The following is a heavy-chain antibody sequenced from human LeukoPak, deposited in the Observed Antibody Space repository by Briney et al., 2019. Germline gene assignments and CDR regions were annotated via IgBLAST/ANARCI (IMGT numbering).Heavy chain of an antibody. CDR1: GFSFSDYG. CDR3: AKAYLTILPFDY. J-gene: IGHJ4*02. D-gene: IGHD2-2*01. V-gene: IGHV3-30*02. Sequence: GGSLRLSCAASGFSFSDYGMHWVRQAPGKGLEWVAFIRYDGSNKYYADSVKGRFTISRDNSKNTLFLQMNSLRAEDTAVYYCAKAYLTILPFDYWGQGTLVTVSS. CDR2: IRYDGSNK.